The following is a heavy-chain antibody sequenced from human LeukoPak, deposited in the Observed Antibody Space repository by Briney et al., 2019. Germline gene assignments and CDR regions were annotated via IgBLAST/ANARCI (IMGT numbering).Heavy chain of an antibody. V-gene: IGHV4-39*07. CDR1: GGSISSSNCY. D-gene: IGHD5-12*01. Sequence: PSETLSLTCTVSGGSISSSNCYWGWIRQPPGKGLEWIGTIYYSGTTYYNPSLKSRLSISVDTSKSQFSLRLSSVTAADTAVYYCARDMGRLRLEAFDIWGQGTMVSVSS. CDR2: IYYSGTT. J-gene: IGHJ3*02. CDR3: ARDMGRLRLEAFDI.